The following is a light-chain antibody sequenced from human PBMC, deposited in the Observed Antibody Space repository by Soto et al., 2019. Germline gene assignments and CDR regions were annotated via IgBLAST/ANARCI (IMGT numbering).Light chain of an antibody. V-gene: IGKV3-11*01. Sequence: EIVLTQFPATLSLSPGERATLSCRASQSVSSYLAWYQQKPGQAPRLFIYDASNRATGIPARFSGSGSGTDFTLTISSLEPEDFAVYYCQQRSNWPAFGQGTRLEIK. CDR3: QQRSNWPA. CDR1: QSVSSY. CDR2: DAS. J-gene: IGKJ5*01.